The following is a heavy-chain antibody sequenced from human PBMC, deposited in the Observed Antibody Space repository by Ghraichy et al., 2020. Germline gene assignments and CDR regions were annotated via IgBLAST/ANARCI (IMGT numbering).Heavy chain of an antibody. J-gene: IGHJ2*01. CDR2: ISSSGSTI. CDR3: ARDRPDWYFDL. CDR1: GFTFSSYE. Sequence: GGSLRLSCAASGFTFSSYEMNWVRQAPGKGLEWVSYISSSGSTIYYADSVKGRFTISRDNAKNSLYLQMNSLRAEDTAVYYCARDRPDWYFDLWGRGTLVTVSS. V-gene: IGHV3-48*03.